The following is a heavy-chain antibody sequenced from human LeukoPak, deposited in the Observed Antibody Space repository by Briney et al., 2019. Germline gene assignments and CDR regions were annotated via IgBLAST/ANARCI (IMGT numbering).Heavy chain of an antibody. CDR2: ITSSGSSM. CDR3: TRDIDDVLTGDDAFDV. D-gene: IGHD3-9*01. CDR1: GFTVSSNY. V-gene: IGHV3-21*03. Sequence: GGSLRLSCAASGFTVSSNYMNWVRQAPGKGLEWVSSITSSGSSMYYADSVKGRFTISRDNAESSVYLQMNSLRVDDTGLYYCTRDIDDVLTGDDAFDVWGQGTVVPVSS. J-gene: IGHJ3*01.